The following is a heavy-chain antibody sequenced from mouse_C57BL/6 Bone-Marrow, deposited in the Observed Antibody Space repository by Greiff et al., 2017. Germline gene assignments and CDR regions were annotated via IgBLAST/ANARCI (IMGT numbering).Heavy chain of an antibody. Sequence: VQLVESGAELVKPGASVKLSCKASGYTFTSYWMHWVKQRPGQGLEWIGMIHPNSGSTNYNEKFKSKATLTVDKSSSTAYMQLSSLTSEDSAVYYCASLLLQGMDYWGQGTSVTVSS. CDR2: IHPNSGST. D-gene: IGHD1-1*01. V-gene: IGHV1-64*01. CDR3: ASLLLQGMDY. CDR1: GYTFTSYW. J-gene: IGHJ4*01.